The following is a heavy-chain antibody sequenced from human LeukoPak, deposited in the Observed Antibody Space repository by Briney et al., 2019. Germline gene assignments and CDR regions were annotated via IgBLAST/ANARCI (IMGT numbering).Heavy chain of an antibody. Sequence: PGRSLRLSCAASGFTFSSYGMHWVRQAPGKGLEWVAVIWYDGSNKYYADSVKGRFTISRDNSKNTLYLQMNSLRAEDTAVYYCAKGAGWSTRRNYFGQRGQGTLVTVSS. D-gene: IGHD6-19*01. CDR1: GFTFSSYG. CDR3: AKGAGWSTRRNYFGQ. CDR2: IWYDGSNK. J-gene: IGHJ4*02. V-gene: IGHV3-33*06.